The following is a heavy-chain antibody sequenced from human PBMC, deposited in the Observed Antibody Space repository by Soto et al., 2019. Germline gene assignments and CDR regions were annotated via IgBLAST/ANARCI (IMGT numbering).Heavy chain of an antibody. CDR3: ARDRRVAASKQIAAAGTGGMDV. J-gene: IGHJ6*02. Sequence: PGGSLRLSCSASGFTFSSYWMSWVRQAPGKGLEWVANIKQDGSEKYYVDSVKGRFTISRDNAKNSLYLQMNSLRAEDTAVYYCARDRRVAASKQIAAAGTGGMDVWGQGTTVTVSS. CDR1: GFTFSSYW. CDR2: IKQDGSEK. D-gene: IGHD6-13*01. V-gene: IGHV3-7*03.